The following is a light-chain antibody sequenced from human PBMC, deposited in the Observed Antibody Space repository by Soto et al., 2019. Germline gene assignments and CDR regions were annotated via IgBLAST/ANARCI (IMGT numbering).Light chain of an antibody. Sequence: QSALTQPASVSGSPGQSITISCTGTSSDVGGYKYVSWYQQNPGKAPKLMIYEVRNRPSGVSNRFSGSKSGNTASLTISGPQGGDGAYYYFPPKKRSNPPFFVFGGGTKLTL. CDR3: PPKKRSNPPFFV. CDR2: EVR. V-gene: IGLV2-14*01. CDR1: SSDVGGYKY. J-gene: IGLJ2*01.